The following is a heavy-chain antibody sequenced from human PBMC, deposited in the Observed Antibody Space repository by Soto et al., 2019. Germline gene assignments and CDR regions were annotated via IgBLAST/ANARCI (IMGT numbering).Heavy chain of an antibody. V-gene: IGHV3-74*01. D-gene: IGHD3-10*01. CDR3: ARDIGGVGSH. CDR2: INEDGRIT. CDR1: GFTFSTNW. Sequence: EVQLVESGGGLVQPGGSLRLSCAASGFTFSTNWMHWVRQFAGKGLIWVSRINEDGRITDYADSAKGRFTISRDNAKNTLYLQMNSLRAEDTAVYYCARDIGGVGSHWGQGTLVTVAS. J-gene: IGHJ4*02.